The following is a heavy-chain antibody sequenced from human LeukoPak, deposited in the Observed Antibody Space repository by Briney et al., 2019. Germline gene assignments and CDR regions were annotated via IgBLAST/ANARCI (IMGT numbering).Heavy chain of an antibody. CDR1: GYTFTGYY. CDR3: ARDNRRYCSSTSCYLYY. D-gene: IGHD2-2*01. Sequence: ASVKVSCKASGYTFTGYYMHWVRQAPGQGLEWMGWISAYNGNTNYAQELQGRVTMTTDTSTSTAYMELRSLRSDDTAVYYCARDNRRYCSSTSCYLYYWGQGTLVTVSS. J-gene: IGHJ4*02. CDR2: ISAYNGNT. V-gene: IGHV1-18*04.